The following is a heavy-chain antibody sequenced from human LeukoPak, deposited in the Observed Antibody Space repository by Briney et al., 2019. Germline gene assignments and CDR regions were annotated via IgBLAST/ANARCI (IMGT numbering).Heavy chain of an antibody. Sequence: RAGGSLRLSCAASGFTFSSYAMSEVRQAPGKGLEWVSSISGSGGSTYCGDSVKGRFTISRDSSKNTLYVQMNSVRAEDTAIYYCAKYFDWGSDCSLPYHFDYWGQGTLVTVSS. CDR3: AKYFDWGSDCSLPYHFDY. V-gene: IGHV3-23*01. CDR1: GFTFSSYA. CDR2: ISGSGGST. D-gene: IGHD2-21*02. J-gene: IGHJ4*02.